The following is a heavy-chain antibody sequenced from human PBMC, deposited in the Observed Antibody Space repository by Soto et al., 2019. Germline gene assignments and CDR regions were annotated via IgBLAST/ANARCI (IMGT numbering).Heavy chain of an antibody. CDR2: ISYDGSNK. CDR3: AKDPYPASSGWPYFDY. V-gene: IGHV3-30*18. D-gene: IGHD6-19*01. Sequence: PGGSLRLSCAASGFTFSSYGMHWVRQAPGKGLEWVAVISYDGSNKYYADSVKGRFTISRDNSKNTLYLQMNSLRAEDTAVYYCAKDPYPASSGWPYFDYWGQGTLVTVSS. CDR1: GFTFSSYG. J-gene: IGHJ4*02.